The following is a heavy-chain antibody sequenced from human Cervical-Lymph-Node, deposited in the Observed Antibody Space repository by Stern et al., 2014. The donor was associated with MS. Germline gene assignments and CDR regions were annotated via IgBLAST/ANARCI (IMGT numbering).Heavy chain of an antibody. CDR3: ARGHIPYAYNYLFDY. CDR2: AWYDGSTA. D-gene: IGHD5-24*01. CDR1: GFTFSSYG. J-gene: IGHJ4*02. Sequence: VQLVESGGGVVQPGTSLRLSCAASGFTFSSYGMHWVRQAPGKGLGWVALAWYDGSTAYYTNSVKGRFTISRDNSKNTLSLQMNGLTAEDTAVYYCARGHIPYAYNYLFDYWGQGTLVTVSS. V-gene: IGHV3-33*01.